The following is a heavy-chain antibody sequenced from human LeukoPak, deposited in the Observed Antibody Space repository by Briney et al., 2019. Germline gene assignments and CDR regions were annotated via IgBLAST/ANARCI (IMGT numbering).Heavy chain of an antibody. CDR3: TKVGSSSWYKYFPP. Sequence: PSETLSLTCAVSGGSIYSSNWWSWVRQPPGKGLEWIGEIYHSGTANYNPSLKGRVTMSVDKSKNQFSLKLTSLADADTAVYYCTKVGSSSWYKYFPPWGQGTLVTVSS. CDR1: GGSIYSSNW. J-gene: IGHJ1*01. V-gene: IGHV4-4*02. CDR2: IYHSGTA. D-gene: IGHD6-13*01.